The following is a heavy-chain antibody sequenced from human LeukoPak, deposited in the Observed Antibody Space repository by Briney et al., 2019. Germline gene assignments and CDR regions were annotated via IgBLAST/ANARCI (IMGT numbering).Heavy chain of an antibody. J-gene: IGHJ3*02. CDR3: ARGGGDYGDYSYAFDI. V-gene: IGHV3-48*01. CDR1: GFTFSSYS. D-gene: IGHD4-17*01. CDR2: INSSSSTI. Sequence: PGGSLRLSCAASGFTFSSYSMNWVRQAPGKGLEWVSYINSSSSTIYYADSVKGRFTISRDNAKNSLYLQMNSLRAEDTAVYYCARGGGDYGDYSYAFDIWGQGTMVTVSS.